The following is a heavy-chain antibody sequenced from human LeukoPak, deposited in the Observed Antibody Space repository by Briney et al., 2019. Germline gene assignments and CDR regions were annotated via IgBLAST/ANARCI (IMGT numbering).Heavy chain of an antibody. CDR1: GGSISSYY. CDR2: IYYSGST. D-gene: IGHD3-3*01. Sequence: SETLSLTCTVSGGSISSYYWSWIRQPPGKGLEWVGYIYYSGSTNYNPSLKSRVTISVDTSKNQFSLKLSSVTAADTAVYYCARAPLIYDFWSGYTQNPPDAFDIWGQGTMVTVSS. V-gene: IGHV4-59*01. CDR3: ARAPLIYDFWSGYTQNPPDAFDI. J-gene: IGHJ3*02.